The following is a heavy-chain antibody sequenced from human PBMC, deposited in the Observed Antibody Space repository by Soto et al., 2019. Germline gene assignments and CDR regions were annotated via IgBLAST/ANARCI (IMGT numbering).Heavy chain of an antibody. CDR3: VKGIVGASFDS. CDR1: GFTYTDYA. D-gene: IGHD1-26*01. J-gene: IGHJ4*02. CDR2: ISASGGTT. V-gene: IGHV3-23*01. Sequence: GGSLRLSCAASGFTYTDYAMIWVRQAPGKGLQWVSSISASGGTTFYADSVRGRFTISRDNSMNTVYLQMNGLSAEDTALYYCVKGIVGASFDSWGQGTLVTVSS.